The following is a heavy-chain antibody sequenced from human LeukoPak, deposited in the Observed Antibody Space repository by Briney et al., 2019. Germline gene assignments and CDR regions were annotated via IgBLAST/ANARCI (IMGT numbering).Heavy chain of an antibody. D-gene: IGHD2-15*01. Sequence: PGGSLRLSRAASGFTVSSNYMSWVRQAPGKGLEWVSVIYSGGSTYYADSVKGRFTISRDNSKNTLYLQMNSLRAEDTAVYYCARDLRCSGGSCYYYYYYYYGMDVWGQGTTVAVSS. CDR1: GFTVSSNY. CDR2: IYSGGST. V-gene: IGHV3-53*05. CDR3: ARDLRCSGGSCYYYYYYYYGMDV. J-gene: IGHJ6*02.